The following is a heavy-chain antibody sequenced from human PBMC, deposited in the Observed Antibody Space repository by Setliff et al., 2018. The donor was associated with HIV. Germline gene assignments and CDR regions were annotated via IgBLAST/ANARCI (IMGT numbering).Heavy chain of an antibody. Sequence: GGSLRLSCAASGFTFSSYGMHWVRQAPGKGLEWVAVISYDGTNKYYADSVKGRFTISRDNSNNTLFLQMNSLRPDDTAVYYCVSSQSPQDRAVIIGGLWGQGTRVTVSS. V-gene: IGHV3-30*03. J-gene: IGHJ4*02. CDR2: ISYDGTNK. D-gene: IGHD3-10*01. CDR3: VSSQSPQDRAVIIGGL. CDR1: GFTFSSYG.